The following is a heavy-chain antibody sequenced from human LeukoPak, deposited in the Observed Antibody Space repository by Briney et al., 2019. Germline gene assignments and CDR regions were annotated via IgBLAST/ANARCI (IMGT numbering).Heavy chain of an antibody. CDR1: GGSISSGVYY. D-gene: IGHD4-17*01. CDR2: IYYSGST. V-gene: IGHV4-31*03. Sequence: ASQTLSLTCTVSGGSISSGVYYWSWIRQHQGKGLEWIGYIYYSGSTYYNPSLKSRVTISVGTSKNQISLKLSSVTAADTAVYYCARGRAHREAVTTNGFDAFDIWGQGTTVTVSS. CDR3: ARGRAHREAVTTNGFDAFDI. J-gene: IGHJ3*02.